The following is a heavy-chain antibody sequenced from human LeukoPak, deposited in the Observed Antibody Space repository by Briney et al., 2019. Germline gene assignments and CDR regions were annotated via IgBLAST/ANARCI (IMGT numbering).Heavy chain of an antibody. CDR3: ARERDGSGTQRGLDY. J-gene: IGHJ4*02. Sequence: RSSETLSLTCTVSGGSISTSSYYWGWVRQPPGKGLEWIGNIFYSGSTYYSPSLKSRVTISLDTSRNQFSLKLNSVTAADTAVYYCARERDGSGTQRGLDYWGQGTLVTVSS. CDR1: GGSISTSSYY. CDR2: IFYSGST. V-gene: IGHV4-39*07. D-gene: IGHD3-10*01.